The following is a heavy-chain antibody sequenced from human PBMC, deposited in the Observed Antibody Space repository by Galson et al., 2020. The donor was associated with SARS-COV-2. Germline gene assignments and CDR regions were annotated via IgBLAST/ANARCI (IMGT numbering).Heavy chain of an antibody. J-gene: IGHJ3*02. CDR2: ISYDGSNK. CDR1: GFTFSSYG. V-gene: IGHV3-30*18. D-gene: IGHD3-22*01. CDR3: AKAFTYYYYDSSGYYPNDAFDI. Sequence: GESLKISCAASGFTFSSYGMHWVRQAPGKGLEWVAVISYDGSNKYYADSVKGRFTISRDNSKNTLYLQMNSLRAEDTAVYYCAKAFTYYYYDSSGYYPNDAFDIWGQGTMVTVSS.